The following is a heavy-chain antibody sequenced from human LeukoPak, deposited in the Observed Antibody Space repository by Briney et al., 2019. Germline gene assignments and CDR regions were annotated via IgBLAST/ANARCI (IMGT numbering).Heavy chain of an antibody. J-gene: IGHJ4*02. D-gene: IGHD6-19*01. Sequence: GGSLRLSCAASGFTFSSHAMSWVRQAPGKGLEWVSSISGSGGSTYYAESVKGRFTISRDNSKNTLYLQMNSLRAEDTAVYYCARDSIAVAGFDYWGQGTLVTVSS. CDR2: ISGSGGST. V-gene: IGHV3-23*01. CDR1: GFTFSSHA. CDR3: ARDSIAVAGFDY.